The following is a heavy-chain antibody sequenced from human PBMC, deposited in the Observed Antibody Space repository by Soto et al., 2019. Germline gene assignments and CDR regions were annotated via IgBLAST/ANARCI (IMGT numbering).Heavy chain of an antibody. Sequence: QVQPVESGGGLVKPRGSLRLSCAASGFTCSDYYMSWIRQAPGKGLEWVSYISTSGSTINYADSVKGRFTISRDNAKNSLYLQMNSLRADETAVYYFASVSPPPDYWGQGTLVTV. CDR2: ISTSGSTI. CDR1: GFTCSDYY. V-gene: IGHV3-11*01. J-gene: IGHJ4*02. CDR3: ASVSPPPDY.